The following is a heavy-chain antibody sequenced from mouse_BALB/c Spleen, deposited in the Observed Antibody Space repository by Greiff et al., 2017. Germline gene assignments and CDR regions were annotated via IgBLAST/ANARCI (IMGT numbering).Heavy chain of an antibody. Sequence: DVKLVESGGGLVKPGGSLKLSCAASGFTFSSYAMSWVRQSPEKRLEWVAEISSGGSYTYYPDTVTGRFTISRDNAKNTLYLGMSSLRSEDTAMYYCARDQGYSMDYWGQGTSVTVSS. V-gene: IGHV5-9-4*01. CDR2: ISSGGSYT. CDR1: GFTFSSYA. J-gene: IGHJ4*01. CDR3: ARDQGYSMDY.